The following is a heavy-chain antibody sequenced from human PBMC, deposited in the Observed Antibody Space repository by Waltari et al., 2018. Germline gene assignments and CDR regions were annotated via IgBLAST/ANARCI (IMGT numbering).Heavy chain of an antibody. CDR3: ARDSLNDAFDI. Sequence: QVQLVQSGAVVKRPGASVKVSCQVSGYSLDRLSVHWVRQVPGKGLEWVGGFDPEPHPGRTIYNRTFLGRVTMTDDTSTDTAYMEMTGLKSEDTAVYYCARDSLNDAFDIWGQGTMVTVSS. CDR1: GYSLDRLS. J-gene: IGHJ3*02. V-gene: IGHV1-24*01. CDR2: FDPEPHPGRT.